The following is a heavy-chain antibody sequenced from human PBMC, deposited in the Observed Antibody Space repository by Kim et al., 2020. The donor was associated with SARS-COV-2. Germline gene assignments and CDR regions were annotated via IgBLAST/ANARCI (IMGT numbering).Heavy chain of an antibody. D-gene: IGHD6-19*01. Sequence: SETLSLTCTVSGGSISSYYWSWIRQPPGKGLEWIGYIYYSGSTNYNPSLKSRVTISVDTSKNQFSLKLSSVTAADTAVYYCAGGQQWLVPHDYWGQGTLVTVSS. CDR1: GGSISSYY. J-gene: IGHJ4*02. V-gene: IGHV4-59*08. CDR3: AGGQQWLVPHDY. CDR2: IYYSGST.